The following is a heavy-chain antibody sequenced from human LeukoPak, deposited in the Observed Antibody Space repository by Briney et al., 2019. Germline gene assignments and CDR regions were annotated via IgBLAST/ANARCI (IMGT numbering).Heavy chain of an antibody. D-gene: IGHD3-9*01. CDR3: AKVPNYDISSPYFDY. CDR1: GFTFSSYA. J-gene: IGHJ4*02. Sequence: GGSLRLSCAASGFTFSSYAMSWVRQAPGKGLEWVSAISGSGGSTYYADSVKGRFTISRDNSKNTLYLQMNSLRAEDTAVYYCAKVPNYDISSPYFDYWGQGTLVTVSS. V-gene: IGHV3-23*01. CDR2: ISGSGGST.